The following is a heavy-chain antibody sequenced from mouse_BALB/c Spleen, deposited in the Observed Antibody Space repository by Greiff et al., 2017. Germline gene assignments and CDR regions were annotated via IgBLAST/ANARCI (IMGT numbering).Heavy chain of an antibody. J-gene: IGHJ4*01. CDR2: ISDGGSYT. CDR1: GFTFSDYY. V-gene: IGHV5-4*02. Sequence: EVKLMESGGGLVKPGGSLKLSCAASGFTFSDYYMYWVRQTPEKRLEWVATISDGGSYTYYPDSVKGRFTISRDNAKNNLYLQMSSLKSEDTAMYYCARAYGYDEAMDYWGQGTSVTVSS. D-gene: IGHD2-2*01. CDR3: ARAYGYDEAMDY.